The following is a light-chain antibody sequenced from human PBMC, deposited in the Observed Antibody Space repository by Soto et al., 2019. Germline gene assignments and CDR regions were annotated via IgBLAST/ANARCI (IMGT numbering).Light chain of an antibody. V-gene: IGKV3-11*01. Sequence: EIVLTQSPATLSSFPGERVTLSCRASQTLSNRLAWYQHKPGQAPRLLIYVTSNRATGIPARFSGSGSGTDYTITISSLEPEDSAVYYCHKRQSWPRTLVQGTKVEIK. CDR3: HKRQSWPRT. CDR1: QTLSNR. J-gene: IGKJ1*01. CDR2: VTS.